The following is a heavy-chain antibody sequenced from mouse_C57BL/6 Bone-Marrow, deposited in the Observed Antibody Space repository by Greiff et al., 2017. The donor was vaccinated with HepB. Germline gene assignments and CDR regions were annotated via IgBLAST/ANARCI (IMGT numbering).Heavy chain of an antibody. CDR3: TKGSGY. CDR2: IFPGNSDT. J-gene: IGHJ2*01. CDR1: GYPFPSYW. D-gene: IGHD1-1*02. Sequence: EVHLQQSGTLLARPGASVKMSGKTSGYPFPSYWMHWVKQRPGQGREGIGAIFPGNSDTSYTQKFKGKAKLTAVTSASTAYMELSSLTNEDSAVYYCTKGSGYWGQGTTLTVSS. V-gene: IGHV1-5*01.